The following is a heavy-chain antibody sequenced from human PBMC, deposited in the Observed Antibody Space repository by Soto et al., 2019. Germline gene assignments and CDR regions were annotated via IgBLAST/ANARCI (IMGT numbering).Heavy chain of an antibody. J-gene: IGHJ1*01. Sequence: GGSLRLSCAASGFTFSSYAMSWVRQAPGKGLEWVAVIRDNGSNKYYADSVKGRFTISRDNSKNMLYLQMNSLRAEDTAVYHCARDGGCSGGSCYRYFQHWGQGTLVTVSS. V-gene: IGHV3-33*08. CDR2: IRDNGSNK. CDR1: GFTFSSYA. D-gene: IGHD2-15*01. CDR3: ARDGGCSGGSCYRYFQH.